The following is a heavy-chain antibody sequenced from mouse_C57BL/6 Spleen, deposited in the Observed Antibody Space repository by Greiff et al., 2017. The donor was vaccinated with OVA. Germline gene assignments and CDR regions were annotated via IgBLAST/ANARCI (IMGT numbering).Heavy chain of an antibody. V-gene: IGHV14-3*01. CDR3: AGPYGYDLYNFDY. D-gene: IGHD2-2*01. CDR2: IDPANGNT. CDR1: GFNIKNTY. J-gene: IGHJ2*01. Sequence: EVQLQQSVAELVRPGASVKLSCTASGFNIKNTYMHWVKQRPEQGLEWIGRIDPANGNTKYAPKFQGKATITADTSSNTAYLQLSNLTSEDTAIYYCAGPYGYDLYNFDYWGQGTTLTVSS.